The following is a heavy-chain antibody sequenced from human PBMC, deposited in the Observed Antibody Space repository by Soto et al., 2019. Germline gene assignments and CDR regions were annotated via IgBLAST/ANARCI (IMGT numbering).Heavy chain of an antibody. CDR1: GFSLTTSVVG. J-gene: IGHJ4*02. CDR3: AHRVLRTVFGLVTTTAIYFDF. D-gene: IGHD3-3*01. V-gene: IGHV2-5*02. Sequence: QITLNESGPTQVKPRQTLTLTCTFSGFSLTTSVVGVGWIRQSPGKALEWLVIIYWDDDKRYSPSVKSRLTTTKDTPKNQVVLTMAELDPADTATYYCAHRVLRTVFGLVTTTAIYFDFWGQGTPV. CDR2: IYWDDDK.